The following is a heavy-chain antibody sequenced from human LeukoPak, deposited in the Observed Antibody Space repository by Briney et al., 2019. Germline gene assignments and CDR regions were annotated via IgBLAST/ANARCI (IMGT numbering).Heavy chain of an antibody. CDR1: GFTFSSYS. CDR2: ISSSSSTI. CDR3: ARGTPRYYDSSGYPFDY. D-gene: IGHD3-22*01. V-gene: IGHV3-48*04. Sequence: PGGSLRLSCAASGFTFSSYSMNWVRQAPGKGLEWVSYISSSSSTIYYADSVKGRFTISRDNAKNSLYLQMDSLRAEDTAVYYCARGTPRYYDSSGYPFDYWGQGTLVTVSS. J-gene: IGHJ4*02.